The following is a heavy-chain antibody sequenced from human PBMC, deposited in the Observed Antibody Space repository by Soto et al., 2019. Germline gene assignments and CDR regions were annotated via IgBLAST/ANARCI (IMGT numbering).Heavy chain of an antibody. J-gene: IGHJ4*02. Sequence: QVQLVQSGTEVTKPGASVKVSCKASGYTFTSYGVSWVRQAPGQGLEWMGWISFYNGNTNYAQKYQGRVTMTTDTSTTTADMELRSLRSDDTAVYYCTRASGLYGAGDCWGQGTLVIVSS. CDR1: GYTFTSYG. D-gene: IGHD2-21*01. CDR3: TRASGLYGAGDC. CDR2: ISFYNGNT. V-gene: IGHV1-18*01.